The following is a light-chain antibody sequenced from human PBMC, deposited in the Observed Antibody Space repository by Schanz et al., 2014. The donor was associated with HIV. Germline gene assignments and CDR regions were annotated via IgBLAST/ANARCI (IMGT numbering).Light chain of an antibody. CDR2: DNN. CDR3: GTWDSRLSVGV. J-gene: IGLJ2*01. V-gene: IGLV1-51*01. Sequence: QSVLTQPPSVSAAPGQKVTISCSGSSSNIGNNYVSWYRHLPGTAPKVLIYDNNKRPSGVPGRFSGSKSGTSATLDITALQTGDEADYYCGTWDSRLSVGVFGGGTKLTVL. CDR1: SSNIGNNY.